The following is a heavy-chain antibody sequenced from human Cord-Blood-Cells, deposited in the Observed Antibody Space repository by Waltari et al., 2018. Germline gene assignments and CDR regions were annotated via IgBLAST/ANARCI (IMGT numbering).Heavy chain of an antibody. CDR1: GFTFRSYG. CDR3: ARSPIAAAGTEFDY. CDR2: IWYDGSNK. D-gene: IGHD6-13*01. J-gene: IGHJ4*02. V-gene: IGHV3-33*01. Sequence: QVQLVESGGGVVQPGRSLRLSCAASGFTFRSYGMHWVRQAPGKGLEWVAVIWYDGSNKYYADSVKGRFTISRDNSKNTLYLQMNSLRAEDTAVYYCARSPIAAAGTEFDYWGQGTLVTVSS.